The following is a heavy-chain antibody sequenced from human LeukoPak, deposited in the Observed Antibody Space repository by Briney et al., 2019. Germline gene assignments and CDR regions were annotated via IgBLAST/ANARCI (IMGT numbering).Heavy chain of an antibody. V-gene: IGHV3-23*01. J-gene: IGHJ4*02. CDR1: RFTFNSYA. CDR2: ICGSNGIT. Sequence: GGSLRLSCAASRFTFNSYAMSWVRQAPGKGLEWVSVICGSNGITLYVGSVKGRFTISRDNSKDTLYLQMNSSRAEDTAVYYCARNENSGWGYFDYWGQGTLVTVSS. CDR3: ARNENSGWGYFDY. D-gene: IGHD5-12*01.